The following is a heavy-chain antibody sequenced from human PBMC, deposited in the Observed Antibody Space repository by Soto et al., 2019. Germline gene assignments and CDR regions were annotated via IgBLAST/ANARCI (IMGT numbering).Heavy chain of an antibody. CDR1: GFTFSNYD. J-gene: IGHJ1*01. CDR3: ARGEFCGGDCYRGEYFRH. CDR2: ISTTSSSK. Sequence: EVQLVESGGGLVQPGGSLRLSCAASGFTFSNYDMDWVRQAPGKGLEWVSYISTTSSSKYYADSVKGRFTISRDNARNSLYLQIDSLSDEDTAVYYCARGEFCGGDCYRGEYFRHCGQCTLVTVSS. V-gene: IGHV3-48*02. D-gene: IGHD2-21*02.